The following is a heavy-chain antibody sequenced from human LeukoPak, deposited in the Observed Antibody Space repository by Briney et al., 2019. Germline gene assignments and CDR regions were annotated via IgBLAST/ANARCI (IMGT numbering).Heavy chain of an antibody. V-gene: IGHV4-34*01. Sequence: SETLSLTCAVYGGSFSGYYWSWIRQPPGKGLEWIGEINHSGSTNYNPSLKSRVTISVDTSKNQFSLKLSSVTAADTAVHYCARAAWGYFDYWGQGTLVTVSS. CDR3: ARAAWGYFDY. D-gene: IGHD3-16*01. CDR2: INHSGST. CDR1: GGSFSGYY. J-gene: IGHJ4*02.